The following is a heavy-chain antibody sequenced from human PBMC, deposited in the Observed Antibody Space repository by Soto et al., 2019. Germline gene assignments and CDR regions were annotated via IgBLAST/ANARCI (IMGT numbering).Heavy chain of an antibody. J-gene: IGHJ6*02. CDR1: GFTFSNAW. D-gene: IGHD4-17*01. CDR3: TSTTTRVYYYYYYGMDV. Sequence: KPGGSLRLSCAASGFTFSNAWMNWVRQAPGKGLEWVGRIKSKTDGGTTDYAAPVKGRFTISRDDSKNTLYLQMNSLKTEDTAVYYCTSTTTRVYYYYYYGMDVWGQGTTVTVSS. CDR2: IKSKTDGGTT. V-gene: IGHV3-15*07.